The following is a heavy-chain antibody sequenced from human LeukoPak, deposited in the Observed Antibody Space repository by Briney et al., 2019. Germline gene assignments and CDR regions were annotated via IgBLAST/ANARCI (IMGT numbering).Heavy chain of an antibody. CDR2: INHSGST. CDR3: ASNPRDYGGNSGGDY. J-gene: IGHJ4*02. Sequence: KSSETLSLTCAVYGGSFSGYYWSWIRQPPGKGLEWIGEINHSGSTNYNPSLKSQVTISVDTSKNQFSLKLNSVTAADTAVYYCASNPRDYGGNSGGDYWGQGTLVTVSS. D-gene: IGHD4-23*01. CDR1: GGSFSGYY. V-gene: IGHV4-34*01.